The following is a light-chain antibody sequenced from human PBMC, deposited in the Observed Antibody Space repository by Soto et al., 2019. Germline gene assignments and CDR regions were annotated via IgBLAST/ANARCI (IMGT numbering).Light chain of an antibody. V-gene: IGKV1-6*01. Sequence: AIQMTQSPSSLSASLGARVTISCRASQGIGNALGWSQQKPGKPPKVLIYGASNLQCGVPPRFSGSGSGTDITLAISSLQPEDSATYSCLQDINYPWTFGQGTKVEIK. CDR3: LQDINYPWT. CDR1: QGIGNA. CDR2: GAS. J-gene: IGKJ1*01.